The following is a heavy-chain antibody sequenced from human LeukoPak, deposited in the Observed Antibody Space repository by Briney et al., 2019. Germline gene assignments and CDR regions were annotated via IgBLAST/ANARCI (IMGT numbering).Heavy chain of an antibody. V-gene: IGHV1-2*02. Sequence: ASVKVSCKASGYTFTGYYIHWVRQAPGQGLEWMGWINPNSGGTNYAQRFQGRVTMTRDTSISTVYMELSRLKSDDTAVYYCARGSFSADAPLVLDYFHHWGQGTLVTVSS. D-gene: IGHD5-18*01. CDR2: INPNSGGT. CDR1: GYTFTGYY. J-gene: IGHJ1*01. CDR3: ARGSFSADAPLVLDYFHH.